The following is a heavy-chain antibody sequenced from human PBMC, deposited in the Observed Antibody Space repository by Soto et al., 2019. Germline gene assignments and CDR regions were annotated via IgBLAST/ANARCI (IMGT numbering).Heavy chain of an antibody. CDR3: AKPRAPYYAMDV. J-gene: IGHJ6*02. CDR1: GGPFNNYT. Sequence: QVQLVQSGAEVKKPGSSVKVSCKASGGPFNNYTINWMRQAPGQGLEWMGGIIPIFGKEHDAQKFQGRVTISADESTYTAYMELSSLTAEDTAVYYCAKPRAPYYAMDVWGQGTTVTVSS. V-gene: IGHV1-69*12. CDR2: IIPIFGKE.